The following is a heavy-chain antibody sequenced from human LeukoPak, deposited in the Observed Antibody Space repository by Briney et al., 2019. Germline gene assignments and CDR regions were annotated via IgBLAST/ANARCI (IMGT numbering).Heavy chain of an antibody. V-gene: IGHV1-8*01. Sequence: ASVKVSCKASGYTFTSYDINWVRQATGQGLEWMGWMNPNSGNTGSAQKFQGRVTMTRNTSISTAYMEPNSLISEDTAVYFCARRIAAAGTTLGYWGQGTLVTVSS. CDR1: GYTFTSYD. J-gene: IGHJ4*02. D-gene: IGHD6-13*01. CDR2: MNPNSGNT. CDR3: ARRIAAAGTTLGY.